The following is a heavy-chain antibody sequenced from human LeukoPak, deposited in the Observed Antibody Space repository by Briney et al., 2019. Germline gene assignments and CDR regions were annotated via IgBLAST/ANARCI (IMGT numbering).Heavy chain of an antibody. D-gene: IGHD3-22*01. V-gene: IGHV3-23*01. CDR3: AKDSRYYDSSGYYYPGWFDP. CDR2: ISGSDDNT. J-gene: IGHJ5*02. Sequence: GGSLRLSCAASGFTFRNYAMNWVRQAPGKGLEWVSTISGSDDNTNYADSVRGRFTISRDNSKNTLYLHMNSLRAEDTAVYYCAKDSRYYDSSGYYYPGWFDPWAREPWSPSPQ. CDR1: GFTFRNYA.